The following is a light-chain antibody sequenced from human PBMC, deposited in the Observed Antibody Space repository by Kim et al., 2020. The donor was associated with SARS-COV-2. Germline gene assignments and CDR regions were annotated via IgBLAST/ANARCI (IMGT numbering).Light chain of an antibody. J-gene: IGLJ3*02. CDR2: GKY. Sequence: ALGQTVRLTRQGDSLRNYYATWYQQRPGQAPVLVLYGKYNRPSGIPDRFSGSASGNTASLTITGAQAEDEADYYCNSRDSSGDHVVFGGGTKLTVL. CDR1: SLRNYY. V-gene: IGLV3-19*01. CDR3: NSRDSSGDHVV.